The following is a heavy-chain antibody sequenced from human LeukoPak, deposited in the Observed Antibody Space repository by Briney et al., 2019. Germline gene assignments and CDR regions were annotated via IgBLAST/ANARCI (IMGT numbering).Heavy chain of an antibody. V-gene: IGHV4-39*01. J-gene: IGHJ5*01. D-gene: IGHD6-13*01. CDR1: RGSIRTADYY. CDR2: IYFSGTP. CDR3: ARTSSWYAGAWFDS. Sequence: TSETLSLTCTVSRGSIRTADYYWAWVRQPPGEGLEWLGSIYFSGTPYFNPSLKSRVAVSIDTSKNQFSLKVTSVNASDTAVYFCARTSSWYAGAWFDSWGQGTLVAVSS.